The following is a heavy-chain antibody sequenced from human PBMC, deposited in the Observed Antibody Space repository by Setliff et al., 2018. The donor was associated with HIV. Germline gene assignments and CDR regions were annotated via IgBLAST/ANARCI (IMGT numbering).Heavy chain of an antibody. D-gene: IGHD2-21*02. Sequence: SETLSLTCGVFGGPFSGYFWSWIRQSPGKGLEWIGEINFSGTTNYNPSLKSRVTISLDTSKMQFSLRLTSVTAADTAVYYCATLDPSGGNFLAYWGQGTLVTVSS. CDR3: ATLDPSGGNFLAY. CDR1: GGPFSGYF. CDR2: INFSGTT. J-gene: IGHJ4*02. V-gene: IGHV4-34*01.